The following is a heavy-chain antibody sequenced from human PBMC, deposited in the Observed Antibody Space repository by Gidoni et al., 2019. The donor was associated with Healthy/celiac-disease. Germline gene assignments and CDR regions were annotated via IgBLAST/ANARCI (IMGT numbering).Heavy chain of an antibody. CDR3: AKEMYRTEIRNYFDY. CDR1: GFTFSSYA. Sequence: EVQLLESGGGWVEPGGSLRLSCAASGFTFSSYAMSWVRQAPGKGLEWVSAISGSGGSPYYADSVKGRFTISRDNSKNTLYLQMNSLRAEDTAVYYCAKEMYRTEIRNYFDYWGQGTLVTVSS. CDR2: ISGSGGSP. V-gene: IGHV3-23*01. J-gene: IGHJ4*02. D-gene: IGHD2-8*01.